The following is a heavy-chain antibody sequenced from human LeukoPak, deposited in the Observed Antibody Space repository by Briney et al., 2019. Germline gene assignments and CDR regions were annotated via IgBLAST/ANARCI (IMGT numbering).Heavy chain of an antibody. CDR1: GGSFSGYY. J-gene: IGHJ5*02. D-gene: IGHD2-21*02. V-gene: IGHV4-34*01. Sequence: SETLSLTCAVYGGSFSGYYWSWIRQPPGKGLEWIGEINHSGGTNYNPSLKSRVTISVDTSKNQFSLELSSVPAADTAVYYCASAYCGGDCQIPWGQGTLVTVSS. CDR2: INHSGGT. CDR3: ASAYCGGDCQIP.